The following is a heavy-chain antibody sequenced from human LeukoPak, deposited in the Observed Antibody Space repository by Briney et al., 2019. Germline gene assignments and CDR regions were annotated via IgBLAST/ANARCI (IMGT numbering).Heavy chain of an antibody. CDR3: ARDRGGQHSSSWYNWFDP. CDR2: IYYSGST. V-gene: IGHV4-59*01. J-gene: IGHJ5*02. Sequence: PSETLSLTCTVSGGSISSYYWSWLRQPPGKGLEWIGYIYYSGSTNYNPSLKSRVTISVDTSKNQFSLMLSSVTAADTAVYYCARDRGGQHSSSWYNWFDPWGQGTLVTVSS. D-gene: IGHD6-13*01. CDR1: GGSISSYY.